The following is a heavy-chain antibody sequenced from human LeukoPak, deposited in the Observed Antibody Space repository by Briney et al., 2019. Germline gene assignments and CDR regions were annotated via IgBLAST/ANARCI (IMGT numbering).Heavy chain of an antibody. CDR3: ARAQWELLDYDY. CDR2: ISSSGSTI. V-gene: IGHV3-11*01. D-gene: IGHD1-26*01. J-gene: IGHJ4*02. CDR1: GFTFCDYY. Sequence: PGGSLRLSCAASGFTFCDYYMSWIRQAPGKGLEWVSYISSSGSTIYYADSVKGRFTISRDNAKNSLYLQMNSLRAEDTAVYYCARAQWELLDYDYWGQGTLVTVSS.